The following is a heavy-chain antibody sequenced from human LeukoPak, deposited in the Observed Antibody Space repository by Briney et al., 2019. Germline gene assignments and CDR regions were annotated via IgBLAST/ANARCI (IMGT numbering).Heavy chain of an antibody. V-gene: IGHV3-21*01. D-gene: IGHD6-19*01. CDR2: ISSSSSYI. CDR3: AKDAGYSSGWYVY. Sequence: GRSLRLSCAASGFTFSSYPMYWVRQAPGVGLEWVSSISSSSSYIYYADSVKGRFTISRDNAKNSLYLQMNSLRAEDTAVYYCAKDAGYSSGWYVYWGQGTLVTVSS. CDR1: GFTFSSYP. J-gene: IGHJ4*02.